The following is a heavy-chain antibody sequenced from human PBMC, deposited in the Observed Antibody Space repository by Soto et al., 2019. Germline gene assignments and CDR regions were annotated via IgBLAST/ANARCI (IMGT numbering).Heavy chain of an antibody. V-gene: IGHV4-34*01. CDR1: GGSFSGYY. CDR3: ARTDHYDSWRGYYGVFDY. J-gene: IGHJ4*02. CDR2: INHSGST. D-gene: IGHD3-3*01. Sequence: SETLSLTCAVYGGSFSGYYWSWIRQPPGKGLEWIGDINHSGSTNYNPSLKSRVTISVDTSKNQFSLKLSSVTAADTAVYYCARTDHYDSWRGYYGVFDYWGQVTLVTVSS.